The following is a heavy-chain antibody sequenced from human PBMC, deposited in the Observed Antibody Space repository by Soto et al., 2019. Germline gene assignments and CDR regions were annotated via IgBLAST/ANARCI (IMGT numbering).Heavy chain of an antibody. Sequence: VSLCLSCAASGFTFNKARTCWVRPAPGKGLDWVGRTVGAKTTFAAPVEGRFTFSRVDSRNTLFLQKNSLKSQDADAYYCNSNAAAKMGTPSYWGQGTQVTVSS. D-gene: IGHD1-1*01. CDR3: NSNAAAKMGTPSY. J-gene: IGHJ4*02. CDR1: GFTFNKAR. V-gene: IGHV3-15*01. CDR2: TVGAKT.